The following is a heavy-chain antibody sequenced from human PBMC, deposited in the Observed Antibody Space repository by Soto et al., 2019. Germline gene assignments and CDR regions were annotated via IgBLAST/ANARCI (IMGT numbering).Heavy chain of an antibody. CDR2: IYHSGST. J-gene: IGHJ3*02. V-gene: IGHV4-4*02. CDR3: ARLSFRVGAFDI. Sequence: TSETLSLTCAVSGGSISSSNWWSWVRQPPGKGLEWIGEIYHSGSTNYNPSLKSRVTISVDKSKNQFSLKLSSVTAADTAVYYCARLSFRVGAFDIWGQGTMVTVSS. D-gene: IGHD3-16*01. CDR1: GGSISSSNW.